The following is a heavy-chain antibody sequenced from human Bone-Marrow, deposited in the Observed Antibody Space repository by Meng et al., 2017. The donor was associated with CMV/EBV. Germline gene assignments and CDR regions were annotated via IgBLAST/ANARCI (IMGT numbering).Heavy chain of an antibody. Sequence: LSCAASGFTFSHFAMHWVRQAPGKGLEWVSTITGSGNSTFYADSVKGRFTISRDNSKNTVHLQMNSLRAEDTAVFYCAKRSGSALDYRGQGTLVTVSS. J-gene: IGHJ4*02. V-gene: IGHV3-23*01. CDR3: AKRSGSALDY. CDR1: GFTFSHFA. D-gene: IGHD6-25*01. CDR2: ITGSGNST.